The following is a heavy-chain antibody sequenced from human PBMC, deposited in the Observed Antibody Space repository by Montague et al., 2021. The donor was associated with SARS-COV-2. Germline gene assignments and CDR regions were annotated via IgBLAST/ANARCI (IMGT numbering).Heavy chain of an antibody. CDR2: INQSGTT. D-gene: IGHD2-15*01. Sequence: SETLSLTCAVSGGSFSDYYWSWIRQPPGKGLEWIGEINQSGTTIYNPSLKSGVTISVDTSKNQFFLRLNSVTAADTAVYYCAGGQRPVVVPSAGPAGGAFDIWGQGTMVTVSS. CDR1: GGSFSDYY. CDR3: AGGQRPVVVPSAGPAGGAFDI. J-gene: IGHJ3*02. V-gene: IGHV4-34*01.